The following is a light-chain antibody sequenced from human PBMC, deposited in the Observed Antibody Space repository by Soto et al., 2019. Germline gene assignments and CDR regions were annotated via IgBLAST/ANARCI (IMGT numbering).Light chain of an antibody. CDR2: EGR. J-gene: IGLJ2*01. V-gene: IGLV2-23*01. CDR1: SSDVGSYNL. Sequence: QSALTQPASVSGSPGQSITISCTGTSSDVGSYNLVSWYQQHPGKAPKLMIYEGRKRPSGVSNRFSGSKSGSTASLTISGLQAEDEADYYCCSYAGSSSVVFGGGTKVTVL. CDR3: CSYAGSSSVV.